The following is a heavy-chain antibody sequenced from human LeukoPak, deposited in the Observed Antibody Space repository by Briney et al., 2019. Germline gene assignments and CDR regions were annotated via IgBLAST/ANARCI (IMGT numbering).Heavy chain of an antibody. D-gene: IGHD6-6*01. CDR1: GYSFTSYW. J-gene: IGHJ3*02. CDR3: ARSAGAAPYAFDI. CDR2: IYPGDSDT. V-gene: IGHV5-51*01. Sequence: GESLKISCKGSGYSFTSYWIGWVRQMPGKGLEWMGIIYPGDSDTRYSPSFQGQVTISADKSVSTAYLQWSGLKASDTAMYYCARSAGAAPYAFDIWGQGTMVTVSS.